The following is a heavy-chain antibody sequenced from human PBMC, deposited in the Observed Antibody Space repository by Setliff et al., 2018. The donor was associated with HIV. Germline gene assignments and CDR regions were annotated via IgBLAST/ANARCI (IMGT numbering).Heavy chain of an antibody. CDR1: GFTFSKYW. V-gene: IGHV3-74*01. D-gene: IGHD6-6*01. Sequence: SCAASGFTFSKYWMHRVRQAPGQGLVWVSGINNDTTITTYADSVKGRFSISRDNAKNTLYLQMNGLRGEDTAVYYCVMFSASSGWGQGTQVTVSS. J-gene: IGHJ4*02. CDR2: INNDTTIT. CDR3: VMFSASSG.